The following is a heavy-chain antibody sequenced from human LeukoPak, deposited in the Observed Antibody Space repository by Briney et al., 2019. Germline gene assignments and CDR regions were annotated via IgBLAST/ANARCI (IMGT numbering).Heavy chain of an antibody. CDR1: GYTFTSYD. J-gene: IGHJ6*02. Sequence: ASVKVSCKASGYTFTSYDINWVRQATGQGLEWVGWMYPNSGNTGYAQKFHGRVTMTRNTSISTAYMELSSLRSEDTAVYYCAGYCSSTSCSNYYYGMDVWGQGTTVTVSS. V-gene: IGHV1-8*01. CDR2: MYPNSGNT. CDR3: AGYCSSTSCSNYYYGMDV. D-gene: IGHD2-2*01.